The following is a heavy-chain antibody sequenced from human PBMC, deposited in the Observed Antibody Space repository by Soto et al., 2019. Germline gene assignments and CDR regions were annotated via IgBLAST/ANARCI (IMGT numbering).Heavy chain of an antibody. Sequence: PETVSLTSNLAGGSISSSTYYSGWILLLPGRGLEWIGSIYYSGSTYYNPSLKSRFTISVDTSKNQFSLKLSSVTAADTAVYYCARQSSSWYAGYYYYGMDVWGQGTTVT. CDR1: GGSISSSTYY. D-gene: IGHD6-13*01. J-gene: IGHJ6*02. CDR3: ARQSSSWYAGYYYYGMDV. CDR2: IYYSGST. V-gene: IGHV4-39*01.